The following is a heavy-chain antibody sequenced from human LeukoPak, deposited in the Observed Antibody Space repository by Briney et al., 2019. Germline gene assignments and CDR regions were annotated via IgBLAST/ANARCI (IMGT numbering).Heavy chain of an antibody. J-gene: IGHJ5*02. Sequence: KPSETLSLTCTVSGGSINSYYWSWIRQPPGKGLEWIGYIYYSGSTNYNPSLKSRVTISVDTSKNQFSLKLSSVTAADTAVYYCARDRITMVRGVMSRSMAWFDPWGQGTLVTVSS. V-gene: IGHV4-59*12. CDR3: ARDRITMVRGVMSRSMAWFDP. CDR2: IYYSGST. CDR1: GGSINSYY. D-gene: IGHD3-10*01.